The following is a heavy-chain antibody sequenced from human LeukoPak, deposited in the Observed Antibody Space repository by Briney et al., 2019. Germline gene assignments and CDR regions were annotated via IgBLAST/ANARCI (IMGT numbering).Heavy chain of an antibody. CDR3: ARLRYYGMDV. V-gene: IGHV3-48*04. CDR2: ISSSSSTM. Sequence: GGSLRLSCAAAGFTFSSYAMNWVRQAPGKGLEWVSYISSSSSTMYYADSVKGRFTISRDNAKNSLYLQMNSLRAEDTAVYYCARLRYYGMDVWGQGTTVTVSS. CDR1: GFTFSSYA. J-gene: IGHJ6*02.